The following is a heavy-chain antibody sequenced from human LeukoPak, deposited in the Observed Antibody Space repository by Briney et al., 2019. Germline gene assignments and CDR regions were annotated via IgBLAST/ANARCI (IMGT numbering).Heavy chain of an antibody. CDR3: VRDGRYCSSTSCYYYYYYYYMDV. CDR2: ISSSGSTI. CDR1: GFTFSSYE. D-gene: IGHD2-2*01. J-gene: IGHJ6*03. V-gene: IGHV3-48*03. Sequence: GGSLRLSCAASGFTFSSYEMNWVRQAPGKGLEWVSYISSSGSTIYYSDSMKGRFTISRDNAKNSLYLQMNSLRAEDTAVYYFVRDGRYCSSTSCYYYYYYYYMDVWGKGTTVTVSS.